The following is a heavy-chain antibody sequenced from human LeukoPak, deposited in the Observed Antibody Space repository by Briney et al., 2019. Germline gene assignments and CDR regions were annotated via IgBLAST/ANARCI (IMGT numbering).Heavy chain of an antibody. J-gene: IGHJ4*02. V-gene: IGHV4-39*01. D-gene: IGHD4-17*01. CDR2: IYYSGST. CDR3: ARQEVSAVTTQGGGY. Sequence: SETLSLTCTVSGCSITSYYWGWIRQPPGKGLEWIGSIYYSGSTYYNPSLKSRVTISVDTSKNQFSLKLSSVTAADTAVYYCARQEVSAVTTQGGGYWGQGTLVTVSS. CDR1: GCSITSYY.